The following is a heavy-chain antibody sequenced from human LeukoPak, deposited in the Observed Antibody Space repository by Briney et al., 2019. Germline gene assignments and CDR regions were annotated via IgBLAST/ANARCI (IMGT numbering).Heavy chain of an antibody. D-gene: IGHD4-17*01. CDR2: IYYSGST. V-gene: IGHV4-59*01. Sequence: PSETLSLTCTVSGGSISSYYWSWIRQPPGKGLEWIGYIYYSGSTNYNPSLKSRVTLSVDTSKNQFSLKLSSVTAADTAVYYCARVVLNDYGDYFDYWGQGTLVTVSS. CDR3: ARVVLNDYGDYFDY. CDR1: GGSISSYY. J-gene: IGHJ4*02.